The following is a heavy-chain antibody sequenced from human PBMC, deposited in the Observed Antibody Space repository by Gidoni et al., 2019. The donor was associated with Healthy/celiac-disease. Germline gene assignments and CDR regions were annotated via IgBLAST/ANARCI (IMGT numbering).Heavy chain of an antibody. D-gene: IGHD3-3*01. Sequence: QLQLQESGPGLVKPSETLSLTCPVSGGSISSSSYYWGWIRQPPGKGLEWIGSIYYSGSTYYNPSLKSRVTISVDTSKNQFSLKLSSVTAADTAVYYCARRLNYDFWSGPRGYFDYWGQGTLVTVSS. J-gene: IGHJ4*02. CDR3: ARRLNYDFWSGPRGYFDY. CDR1: GGSISSSSYY. CDR2: IYYSGST. V-gene: IGHV4-39*01.